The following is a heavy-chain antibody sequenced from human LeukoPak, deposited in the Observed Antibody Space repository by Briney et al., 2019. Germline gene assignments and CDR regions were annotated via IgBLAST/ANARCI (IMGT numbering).Heavy chain of an antibody. J-gene: IGHJ3*02. D-gene: IGHD2-15*01. Sequence: GGSLTLSCAASGFTFSSHWRHWVRQAPGKGLVWVSRINDGGSNTTSADAVTGRFATSRDNSKNTLYLQMNSLTVEDTAVHHCASSKSWDSTDAFDIWGEG. CDR3: ASSKSWDSTDAFDI. CDR2: INDGGSNT. V-gene: IGHV3-74*03. CDR1: GFTFSSHW.